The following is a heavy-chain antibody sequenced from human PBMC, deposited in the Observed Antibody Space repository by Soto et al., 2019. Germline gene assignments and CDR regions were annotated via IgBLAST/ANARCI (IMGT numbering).Heavy chain of an antibody. CDR3: MRQLGVDADNWFHP. CDR1: GYTFTSYW. V-gene: IGHV5-51*01. CDR2: IYPGDSDT. D-gene: IGHD2-8*01. Sequence: VESLTISCVASGYTFTSYWIGWVRQMPGKGLEWMGIIYPGDSDTRYSPSFRGQVTISADKSISTAYLQWSSLKASDTAMYYCMRQLGVDADNWFHPWGQGTMVTVSS. J-gene: IGHJ5*02.